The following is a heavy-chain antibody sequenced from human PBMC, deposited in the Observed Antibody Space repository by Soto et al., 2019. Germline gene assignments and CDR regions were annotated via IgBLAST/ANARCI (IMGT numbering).Heavy chain of an antibody. D-gene: IGHD1-1*01. CDR1: GGFVSSGSYY. CDR2: MSHSGGT. V-gene: IGHV4-34*01. J-gene: IGHJ3*02. CDR3: ARVERGTATTVVDAFDI. Sequence: QVQLQQWGAGLLKPSETLSLTCAVYGGFVSSGSYYWSWIRQPPGKGLEWIGEMSHSGGTHFNPSLKSRVPISVDTSKNQFSLKMSCVTAADTALYYCARVERGTATTVVDAFDIWGPGTMVTVSS.